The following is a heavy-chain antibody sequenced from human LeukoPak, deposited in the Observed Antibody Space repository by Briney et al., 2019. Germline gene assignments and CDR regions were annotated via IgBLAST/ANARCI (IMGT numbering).Heavy chain of an antibody. CDR1: GFTFSSYS. Sequence: PGGSLRLSCAASGFTFSSYSMNWVRQAPGKGLEWVSYISSSSSTIYYADSVKGRFTISRDNSKNTLYLQMNSLRAEDTAVYYCAKDRGYDSRYLFNYWGQGTLVTVSS. D-gene: IGHD3-22*01. V-gene: IGHV3-48*01. J-gene: IGHJ4*02. CDR3: AKDRGYDSRYLFNY. CDR2: ISSSSSTI.